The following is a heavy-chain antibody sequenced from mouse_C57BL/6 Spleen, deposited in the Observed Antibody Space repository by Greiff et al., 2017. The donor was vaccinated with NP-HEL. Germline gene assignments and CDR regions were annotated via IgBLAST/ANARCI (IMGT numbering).Heavy chain of an antibody. CDR1: GYTFTDYN. CDR2: INPNNGGT. CDR3: ARFGDSYYFDY. V-gene: IGHV1-22*01. Sequence: EVKLQESGPELVKPGASVKMSCKASGYTFTDYNMHWVKQSHGKSLEWIGYINPNNGGTSYNQKFKGKATLTVNKSSSTAYMELRSLTSEDSAVYYCARFGDSYYFDYWGQGTTLTVSS. J-gene: IGHJ2*01.